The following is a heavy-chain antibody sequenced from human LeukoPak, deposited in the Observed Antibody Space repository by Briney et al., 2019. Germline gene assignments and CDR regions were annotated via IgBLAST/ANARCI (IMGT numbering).Heavy chain of an antibody. Sequence: SETLSLTCTVSGGSISSSSYYWTWIRQPPGKGLEWIGYIYYSGSTNYNPSLKSRVTISVDTSKNQFSLKLSSVTAADTAVYYCTRDAFDIWGQGTMVTVSS. CDR2: IYYSGST. V-gene: IGHV4-61*01. CDR3: TRDAFDI. J-gene: IGHJ3*02. CDR1: GGSISSSSYY.